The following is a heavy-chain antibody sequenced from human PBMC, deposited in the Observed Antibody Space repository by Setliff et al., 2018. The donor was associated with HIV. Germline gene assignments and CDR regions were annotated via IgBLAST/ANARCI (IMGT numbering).Heavy chain of an antibody. J-gene: IGHJ3*02. V-gene: IGHV1-46*01. CDR1: GYTFTSYY. Sequence: GASVKVSCKASGYTFTSYYLHWVRQAPGQGLEWMGMINPSGGSASYAQKFQGRVTMSRDTSTSKVYMELSSLRSDDTAVYYCARDYFDSSAYHYGFGAFDIWGQGTMVTVSS. CDR3: ARDYFDSSAYHYGFGAFDI. D-gene: IGHD3-22*01. CDR2: INPSGGSA.